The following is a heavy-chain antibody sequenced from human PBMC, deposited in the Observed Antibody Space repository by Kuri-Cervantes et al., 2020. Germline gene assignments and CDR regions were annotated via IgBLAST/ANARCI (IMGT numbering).Heavy chain of an antibody. Sequence: ASVKVSCKASGYTFTSYGISWVRQAPGQGLEWMGWISAYNGNTNYAQKFQGRVTMTRDTSTSTVYMELSSLRSEDTAVYYCARDSSSWCAPLDYWGQGTLVTVSS. CDR3: ARDSSSWCAPLDY. D-gene: IGHD6-13*01. J-gene: IGHJ4*02. V-gene: IGHV1-18*01. CDR2: ISAYNGNT. CDR1: GYTFTSYG.